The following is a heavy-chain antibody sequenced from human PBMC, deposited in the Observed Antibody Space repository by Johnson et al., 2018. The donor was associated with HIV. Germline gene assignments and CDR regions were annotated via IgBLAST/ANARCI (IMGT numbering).Heavy chain of an antibody. CDR2: INWDGGST. CDR1: GFTFSSYD. J-gene: IGHJ3*02. D-gene: IGHD3-22*01. Sequence: MQLVESGGGLVQPGGSLRLSCAASGFTFSSYDMHWVRQPPGKGLEWVSGINWDGGSTGYAESVKGRFTIPRDNAKKSLFLEMNSLRDEDTAFYYCARATFYYDLSGYLTRPRAFDMWGQGTMVTVSS. CDR3: ARATFYYDLSGYLTRPRAFDM. V-gene: IGHV3-20*04.